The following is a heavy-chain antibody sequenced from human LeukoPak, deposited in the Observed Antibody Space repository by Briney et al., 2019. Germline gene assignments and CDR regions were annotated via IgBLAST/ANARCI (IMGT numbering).Heavy chain of an antibody. CDR2: IYYSGST. Sequence: NPSETLSLTCTVSGGSVSSGSYYWRWIRQPPGKGLEWIGYIYYSGSTNYNPSLKSRVTISVDTSKNQFSLKLSSVTAADTAVYYCARESENYYFDYWGQGTLVTVSS. CDR3: ARESENYYFDY. CDR1: GGSVSSGSYY. J-gene: IGHJ4*02. V-gene: IGHV4-61*01.